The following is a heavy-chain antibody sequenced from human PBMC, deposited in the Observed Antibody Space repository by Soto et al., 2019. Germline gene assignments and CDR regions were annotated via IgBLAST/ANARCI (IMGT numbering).Heavy chain of an antibody. J-gene: IGHJ4*02. CDR1: GGTFSSYA. CDR3: ARGGSNYYDSSGYYGY. CDR2: IIPIFGTA. Sequence: QVQLVQSGAEVKKPGSSVKVSCKASGGTFSSYAISWVRQAPGQGLEWMGGIIPIFGTANYAQKFQGRVTITADESTSTAYMELSSLRSEDTAVYYWARGGSNYYDSSGYYGYWGQGTLVTVSS. V-gene: IGHV1-69*12. D-gene: IGHD3-22*01.